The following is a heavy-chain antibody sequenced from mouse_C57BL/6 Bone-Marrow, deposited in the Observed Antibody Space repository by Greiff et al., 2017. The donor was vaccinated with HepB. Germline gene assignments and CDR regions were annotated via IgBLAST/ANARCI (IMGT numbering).Heavy chain of an antibody. V-gene: IGHV1-81*01. CDR1: GYTFTSYG. D-gene: IGHD1-1*01. CDR3: AIPSPDYGSRGDY. Sequence: VQLQQSGAELARPGASVKLSCKASGYTFTSYGISWVKQRTGKGLEWIGRIYPGDGDTNYNGKFKGKATLTADKSSSTAYMQLSSLTSEDSAVYFCAIPSPDYGSRGDYWGQGTTLTVSS. CDR2: IYPGDGDT. J-gene: IGHJ2*01.